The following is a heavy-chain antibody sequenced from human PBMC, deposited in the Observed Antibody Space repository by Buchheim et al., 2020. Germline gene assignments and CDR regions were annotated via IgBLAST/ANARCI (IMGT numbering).Heavy chain of an antibody. V-gene: IGHV4-34*01. J-gene: IGHJ5*02. CDR1: GGSFSGYY. CDR3: ARASLLRGYSGFPRWFDP. Sequence: QVQLQQWGAGLLKPSETLSLTCAVYGGSFSGYYWSWIRQPPGKGLEWIGEINHSGSTNYNPSLKSRVTISVDTSKNQFSLKLSSVTAADTAVYYCARASLLRGYSGFPRWFDPWGRGTL. CDR2: INHSGST. D-gene: IGHD5-12*01.